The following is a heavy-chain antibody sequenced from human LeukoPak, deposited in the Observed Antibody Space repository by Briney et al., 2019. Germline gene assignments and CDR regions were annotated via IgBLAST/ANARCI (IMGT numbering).Heavy chain of an antibody. CDR1: GGSFSGYY. V-gene: IGHV4-34*01. J-gene: IGHJ5*02. CDR3: ARGESPGGTVVVPAAYNWFDP. CDR2: INHSGST. D-gene: IGHD2-2*01. Sequence: KPSETLSLTCAVYGGSFSGYYWSWIRQPPGKGLEWIGEINHSGSTNYNPSLKSRVTISVDTSKNQFSLKLSSVTAADTAVYYCARGESPGGTVVVPAAYNWFDPRGQGTLVTVSS.